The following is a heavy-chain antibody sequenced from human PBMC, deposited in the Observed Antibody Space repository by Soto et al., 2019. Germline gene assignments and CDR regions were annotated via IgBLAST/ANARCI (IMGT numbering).Heavy chain of an antibody. Sequence: EVQLVESGGGLVQPGRSLRLSCAASGFTFDDYAMHWVRQAPGKGLEWVSGISWSSGSIEYGDSVRGRFTISRDNAKNSLYLQMNSLRPEDTALYFCAKSHIVATLSPANFDYWARESWSPSPQ. CDR1: GFTFDDYA. D-gene: IGHD5-12*01. CDR2: ISWSSGSI. CDR3: AKSHIVATLSPANFDY. V-gene: IGHV3-9*01. J-gene: IGHJ4*02.